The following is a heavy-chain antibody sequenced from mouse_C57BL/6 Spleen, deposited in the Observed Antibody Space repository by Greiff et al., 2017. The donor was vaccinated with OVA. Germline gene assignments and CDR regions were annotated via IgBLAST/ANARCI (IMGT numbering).Heavy chain of an antibody. V-gene: IGHV5-9-1*02. J-gene: IGHJ3*01. CDR2: ISSGGDYI. CDR1: GFTFSSYA. Sequence: EVNVVESGEGLVKPGGSLKLSCAASGFTFSSYAMSWVRQTPEKRLEWVAYISSGGDYIYYADTVKGRFTISRDNARNTLYLQMSSLKSEDTAMYYCTREGIYYYGSSLFAYWGQGTLVTVSA. CDR3: TREGIYYYGSSLFAY. D-gene: IGHD1-1*01.